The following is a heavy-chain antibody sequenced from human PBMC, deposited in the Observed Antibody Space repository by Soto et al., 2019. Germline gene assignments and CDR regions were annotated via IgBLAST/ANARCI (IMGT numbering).Heavy chain of an antibody. CDR2: IWYDGSNK. Sequence: QVQLVESGGGVVQPGRSLRLSCAASGFTFSSYGMHWVRQAPGKGLEWVAVIWYDGSNKYYADSVKGRFTISRDNSKNTLYLQMNSLRAEDTAVYYCARCVDTAMVTSWYFDLWGRGTLVTVYS. CDR3: ARCVDTAMVTSWYFDL. V-gene: IGHV3-33*01. J-gene: IGHJ2*01. CDR1: GFTFSSYG. D-gene: IGHD5-18*01.